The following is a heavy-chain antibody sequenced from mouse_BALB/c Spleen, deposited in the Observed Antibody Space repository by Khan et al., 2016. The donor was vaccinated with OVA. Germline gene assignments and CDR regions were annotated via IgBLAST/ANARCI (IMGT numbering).Heavy chain of an antibody. CDR1: GFTFSSYS. J-gene: IGHJ3*01. Sequence: EVELVESGGDLVKPGGSLKLSCAASGFTFSSYSMSWVRQTPDKRLERVASISSGGDYTYYPDSVKGRFTIFRDNAKNTLYLQMRDVESGEKATCDWAEQITWSFAYWGQGTLVTVSA. CDR2: ISSGGDYT. D-gene: IGHD1-3*01. V-gene: IGHV5-6*01. CDR3: AEQITWSFAY.